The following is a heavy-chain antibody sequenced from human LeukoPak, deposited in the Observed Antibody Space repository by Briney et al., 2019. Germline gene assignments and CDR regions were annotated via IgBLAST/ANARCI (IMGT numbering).Heavy chain of an antibody. CDR3: ARGVSASDPSGFDAFDL. D-gene: IGHD3-22*01. V-gene: IGHV3-20*01. CDR2: INWSGGTT. CDR1: RFTLEDYA. J-gene: IGHJ3*01. Sequence: PGGSLRLSCAASRFTLEDYAMSWVRHTPEKGLEWVAGINWSGGTTGSAASVKGRFTVSRDNAKNPLSLEMNSLRVEDTALYHCARGVSASDPSGFDAFDLWGQGSVVTVSS.